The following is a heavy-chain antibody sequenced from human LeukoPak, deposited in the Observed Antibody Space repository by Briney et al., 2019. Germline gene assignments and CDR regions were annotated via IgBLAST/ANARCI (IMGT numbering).Heavy chain of an antibody. Sequence: SETLSLTCTVSGGSISSSSYYWGWIRQPPGKGLEWIGSIYYSGSTYYNPSLKSRVTISVDTAKNQFSLKLSSVTAADTAVYYCARGVSKGYSFDAFDIWGQGTMVTVSS. CDR3: ARGVSKGYSFDAFDI. D-gene: IGHD3-22*01. CDR2: IYYSGST. V-gene: IGHV4-39*07. CDR1: GGSISSSSYY. J-gene: IGHJ3*02.